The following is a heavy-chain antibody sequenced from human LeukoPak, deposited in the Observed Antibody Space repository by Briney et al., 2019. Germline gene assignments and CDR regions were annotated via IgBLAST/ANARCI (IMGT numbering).Heavy chain of an antibody. CDR3: ARSRGYSYGDY. V-gene: IGHV4-39*07. Sequence: SETLSLTCTVSGGSTSSSSYYWGWIRQPPGKGLEWIGSIYYSGSTYYNPSLKSRVTISVDTSKNQFSLKLSSVTAADTAVYYCARSRGYSYGDYWGQETLVTVSS. D-gene: IGHD5-18*01. CDR2: IYYSGST. CDR1: GGSTSSSSYY. J-gene: IGHJ4*02.